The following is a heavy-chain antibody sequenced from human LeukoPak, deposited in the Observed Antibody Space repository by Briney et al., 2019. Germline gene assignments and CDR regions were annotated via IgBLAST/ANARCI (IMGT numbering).Heavy chain of an antibody. D-gene: IGHD3-16*01. CDR1: DDSISDYY. J-gene: IGHJ4*02. CDR2: FYNSGRS. CDR3: TRGAGWLIDY. Sequence: MPSETLSLTCTVSDDSISDYYRGWIRQPPGKGLEWIGYFYNSGRSTYNPSLKGRVTISADTSKNHFSLKLNSVTTADTAVYYCTRGAGWLIDYWGQGTLVTVSS. V-gene: IGHV4-59*01.